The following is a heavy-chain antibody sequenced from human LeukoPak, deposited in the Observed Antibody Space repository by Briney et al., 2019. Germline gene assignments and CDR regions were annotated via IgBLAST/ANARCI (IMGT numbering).Heavy chain of an antibody. CDR3: ARDARGGDSVY. CDR1: GGTFSSYT. CDR2: IIPILGIA. J-gene: IGHJ4*02. V-gene: IGHV1-69*04. Sequence: SVKVSCKASGGTFSSYTISWVRQAPGQGLEWMGRIIPILGIANYAQKFQGRVTITADKSTSTAYMELSSLRSEDAAVYYCARDARGGDSVYWGQGTLVTVSS. D-gene: IGHD2-21*01.